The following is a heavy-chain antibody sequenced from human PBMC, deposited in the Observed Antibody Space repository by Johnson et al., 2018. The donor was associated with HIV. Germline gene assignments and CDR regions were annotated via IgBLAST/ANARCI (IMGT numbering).Heavy chain of an antibody. J-gene: IGHJ3*02. CDR3: ARGRKDIEAADGLDNDAFDM. V-gene: IGHV3-30*04. CDR1: EFTFRNYA. Sequence: LVESGGGVVQPGRSLRIYCAVSEFTFRNYAMHWVRLAPGKGLQWVAVISYDGSKKYYGDSVKGRFTISRDNSKSTLYLQMDSLRVEDTALYYCARGRKDIEAADGLDNDAFDMWGQGTLVTVSS. D-gene: IGHD5-12*01. CDR2: ISYDGSKK.